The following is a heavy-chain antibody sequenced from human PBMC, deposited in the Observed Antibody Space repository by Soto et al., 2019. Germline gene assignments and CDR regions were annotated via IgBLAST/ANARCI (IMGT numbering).Heavy chain of an antibody. CDR2: ISAYNGNT. CDR3: SRDLLRYFDWLLSPYYYGMDV. D-gene: IGHD3-9*01. J-gene: IGHJ6*02. CDR1: GYTFTSYD. Sequence: ASVKVSCKASGYTFTSYDINWVRQATGQGLEWMGWISAYNGNTNYAQKLQGRVTMTTDTSTSTAYMELRSLRSDDTAVYYCSRDLLRYFDWLLSPYYYGMDVWGQGTTVTVSS. V-gene: IGHV1-18*01.